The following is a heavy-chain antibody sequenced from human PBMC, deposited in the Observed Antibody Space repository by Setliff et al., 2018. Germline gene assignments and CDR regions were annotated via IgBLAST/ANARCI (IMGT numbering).Heavy chain of an antibody. V-gene: IGHV1-8*02. D-gene: IGHD1-7*01. CDR3: ARRVGSVGNFYFDY. Sequence: ASVKVSCKASGYTFTSYDINWVRQATGQGLEWMGWMNPNSGNKGYAQKFQGRVTMTRNTSISTAYLELNSLRSEDTAVYYCARRVGSVGNFYFDYWGQGTLVTVSS. CDR2: MNPNSGNK. CDR1: GYTFTSYD. J-gene: IGHJ4*02.